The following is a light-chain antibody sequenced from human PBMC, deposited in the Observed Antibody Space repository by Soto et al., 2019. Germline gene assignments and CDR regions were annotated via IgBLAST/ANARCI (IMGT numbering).Light chain of an antibody. CDR3: QQYNNWPPLT. CDR2: CAS. CDR1: QSVSSN. V-gene: IGKV3-15*01. Sequence: EIVMTQSPATLSVSPGERATLSCRASQSVSSNLSWYQQKPGQAPRLLIYCASTRATGIPARFSGSGSGTEFTLTISSMKSEDVAFYYCQQYNNWPPLTFGGGTKVEIK. J-gene: IGKJ4*02.